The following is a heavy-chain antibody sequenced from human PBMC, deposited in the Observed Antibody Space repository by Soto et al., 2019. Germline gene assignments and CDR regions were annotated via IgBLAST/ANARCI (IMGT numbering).Heavy chain of an antibody. Sequence: EVQLVESGGGLVHPGGSLRLSCAASGFNFSSFSMNWVRQAPGQGLEWVSYINTRSRTIFYADSVKGRFTISRDDAKNSLFLQMNSLRDEDTAVYYCVRDRDYAFDIWGQGTMVTVSS. J-gene: IGHJ3*02. CDR1: GFNFSSFS. CDR3: VRDRDYAFDI. V-gene: IGHV3-48*02. CDR2: INTRSRTI. D-gene: IGHD3-10*01.